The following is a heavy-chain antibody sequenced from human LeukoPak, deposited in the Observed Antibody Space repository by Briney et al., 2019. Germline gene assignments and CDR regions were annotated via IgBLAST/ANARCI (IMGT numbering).Heavy chain of an antibody. CDR3: ARDTDGLLWFGELPRDY. CDR2: IKQDGSEK. D-gene: IGHD3-10*01. CDR1: GFTFSSYW. V-gene: IGHV3-7*01. Sequence: GGSLRLSCAASGFTFSSYWMSWVRQAPGKGLEWVANIKQDGSEKYYVDSVKGRFTISRDNAKNSLYLQMNSLRAEDTAVYYCARDTDGLLWFGELPRDYWGQGTLVTVSS. J-gene: IGHJ4*02.